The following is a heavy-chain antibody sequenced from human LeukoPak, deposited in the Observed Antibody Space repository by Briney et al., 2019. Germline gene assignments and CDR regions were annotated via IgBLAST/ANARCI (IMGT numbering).Heavy chain of an antibody. Sequence: TCTVSGGSISSYYWSWIRQAPVRGLEWMGFVNPDNGDTIHAQNFQGRVTMTRDTSISTVYMELSGLTSDDTAVYYCARGPSTGEFDYWGQGTQVTVS. J-gene: IGHJ4*02. CDR3: ARGPSTGEFDY. D-gene: IGHD3-10*01. CDR2: VNPDNGDT. V-gene: IGHV1-2*02. CDR1: GGSISSYY.